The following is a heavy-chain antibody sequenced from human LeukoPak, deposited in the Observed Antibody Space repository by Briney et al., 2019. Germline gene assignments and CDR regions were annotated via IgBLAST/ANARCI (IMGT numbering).Heavy chain of an antibody. CDR1: GYSISSGNY. CDR2: INHSGST. D-gene: IGHD3-22*01. CDR3: ARGPYSYDSSGAFDI. Sequence: PSETLSLTCSVSGYSISSGNYWGWIRQPPGKGLEWIGEINHSGSTNYNPSLKSRVTISVDTSKNQFSLKLSSVTAADTAVYFCARGPYSYDSSGAFDIWGQGTMVTVSS. J-gene: IGHJ3*02. V-gene: IGHV4-38-2*02.